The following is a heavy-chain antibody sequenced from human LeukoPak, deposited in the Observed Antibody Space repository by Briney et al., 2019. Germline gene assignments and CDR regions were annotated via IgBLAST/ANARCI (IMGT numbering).Heavy chain of an antibody. D-gene: IGHD2-21*02. Sequence: ASVKVSCKVSGYTLTELSMHWVRQAPGKGLEWMGGFDPEDGETIYAQKFQGRVTMTRDTSTSTVYMELSSLRSEDTAVYYCARDIVVVTARSAAFDIWGQGTMVTVSS. J-gene: IGHJ3*02. V-gene: IGHV1-24*01. CDR1: GYTLTELS. CDR3: ARDIVVVTARSAAFDI. CDR2: FDPEDGET.